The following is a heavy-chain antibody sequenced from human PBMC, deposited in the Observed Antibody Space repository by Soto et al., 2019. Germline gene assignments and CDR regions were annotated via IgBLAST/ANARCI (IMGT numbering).Heavy chain of an antibody. V-gene: IGHV3-74*01. CDR3: AMGTMDV. Sequence: EVQLVESGGGLVQPGGSLRLSCAASGFTFRTYWMQWARQAPGKGLEWVSRINNDGSSTNYADSVKGRFTISRENAKETLYLQMNSLRDEDTATYYCAMGTMDVWGKGTTVTVSS. J-gene: IGHJ6*04. CDR1: GFTFRTYW. D-gene: IGHD7-27*01. CDR2: INNDGSST.